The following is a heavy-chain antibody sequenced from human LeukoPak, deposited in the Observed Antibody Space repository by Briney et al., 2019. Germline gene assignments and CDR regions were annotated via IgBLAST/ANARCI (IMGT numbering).Heavy chain of an antibody. D-gene: IGHD2-2*01. V-gene: IGHV3-33*01. Sequence: PGGSLRLSCGASGFTFSSYGMHWVRQAPGKGLEWVAVTWYDGSNKYYADSVKGRFTISRDNAKNSLYLQMNSLRAEDTAVYYCAREESPAAHSPPDYWGQGTLVTVSS. J-gene: IGHJ4*02. CDR2: TWYDGSNK. CDR1: GFTFSSYG. CDR3: AREESPAAHSPPDY.